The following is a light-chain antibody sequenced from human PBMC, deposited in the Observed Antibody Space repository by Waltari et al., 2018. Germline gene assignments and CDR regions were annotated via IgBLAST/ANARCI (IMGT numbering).Light chain of an antibody. CDR1: QGISTH. CDR3: LHLNNFPLS. J-gene: IGKJ4*01. Sequence: DIQLTQSPSFLSASVRDRVTITCRARQGISTHLAWYQQKPGKGPKLLSYAASTLQSDIPSRFSRSGSGTEFSLTISSLQSEDFASYYCLHLNNFPLSFGGGTKVELK. CDR2: AAS. V-gene: IGKV1-9*01.